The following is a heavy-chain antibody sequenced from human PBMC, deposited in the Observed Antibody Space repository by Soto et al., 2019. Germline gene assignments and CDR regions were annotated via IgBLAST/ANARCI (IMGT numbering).Heavy chain of an antibody. CDR2: IYKSATT. D-gene: IGHD2-15*01. CDR1: GDSISTVDYF. CDR3: ARGRYCLTGRCFPNWFDS. J-gene: IGHJ5*01. V-gene: IGHV4-30-4*01. Sequence: SETLSLTCSVSGDSISTVDYFWAWIRQPPGQALEYIGYIYKSATTYYNPSFESRVAISLDTSKSQFSLSVTSVTAADTAVYFCARGRYCLTGRCFPNWFDSWGQGTLVTVSS.